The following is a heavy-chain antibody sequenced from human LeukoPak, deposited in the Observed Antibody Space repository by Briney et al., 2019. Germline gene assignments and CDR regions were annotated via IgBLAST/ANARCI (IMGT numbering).Heavy chain of an antibody. CDR2: INPNSGGT. D-gene: IGHD6-19*01. J-gene: IGHJ4*02. CDR1: GYTFTGYY. CDR3: ARDHNSGWTPYDY. Sequence: ASVKVSCKASGYTFTGYYMHWVRQAPGQGLEWMGWINPNSGGTNCAQKFQGRVTMTRDTSISTAYMELSRLRSDDTAVYYCARDHNSGWTPYDYWGQGTLVTVSS. V-gene: IGHV1-2*02.